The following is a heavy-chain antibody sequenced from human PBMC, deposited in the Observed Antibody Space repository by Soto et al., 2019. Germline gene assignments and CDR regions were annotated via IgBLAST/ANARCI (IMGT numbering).Heavy chain of an antibody. D-gene: IGHD1-7*01. CDR2: TYYRSQFYH. J-gene: IGHJ4*02. V-gene: IGHV6-1*01. Sequence: QVQLQQSGPGLVKPSETLSLTCVVSGDSVSSSSGAWIWIWKSPSRGHEWLGRTYYRSQFYHDYAISVRVRISINPDTTRNKFSLQLNSVTPEDTAVYYCASNAWNFVPSRDFWGQGILVTVSS. CDR3: ASNAWNFVPSRDF. CDR1: GDSVSSSSGA.